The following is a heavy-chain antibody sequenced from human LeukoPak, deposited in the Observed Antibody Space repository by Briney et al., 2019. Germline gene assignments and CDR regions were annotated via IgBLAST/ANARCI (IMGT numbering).Heavy chain of an antibody. CDR1: GGSISNYY. D-gene: IGHD3/OR15-3a*01. V-gene: IGHV4-59*01. J-gene: IGHJ6*03. CDR2: IYYSGNT. CDR3: ARASRGFGLGMDV. Sequence: PSETLSLTCTVSGGSISNYYWSWIRQPSGKGLEWIGYIYYSGNTNYNPSLKSRVTIAVDTSKNQFSLKLSSMNAADTAMYYCARASRGFGLGMDVWGKGTTVTVSS.